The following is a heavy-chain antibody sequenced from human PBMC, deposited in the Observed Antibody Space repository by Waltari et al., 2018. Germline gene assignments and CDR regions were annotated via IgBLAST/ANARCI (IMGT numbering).Heavy chain of an antibody. CDR3: IKESNAGGLDY. CDR2: IDWSSDRV. Sequence: EVQMVESGGSLVQPGRSLRLSCLLSGFHFVDRAMHWARQPPGKGLEWVSGIDWSSDRVDYAVSVKGRFTTSRDNAKNLLYLQMDSLKTEDTALYYWIKESNAGGLDYWGQGTLVTVSS. CDR1: GFHFVDRA. V-gene: IGHV3-9*01. J-gene: IGHJ4*02. D-gene: IGHD1-26*01.